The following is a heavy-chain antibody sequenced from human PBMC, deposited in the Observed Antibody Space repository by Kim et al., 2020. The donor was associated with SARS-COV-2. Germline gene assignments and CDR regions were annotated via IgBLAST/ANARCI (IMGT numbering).Heavy chain of an antibody. J-gene: IGHJ6*02. V-gene: IGHV4-59*01. CDR1: GGSISSYY. D-gene: IGHD1-26*01. CDR2: IYYSGST. CDR3: ARDRVLHYYYYGMDV. Sequence: SETLSLTCTVSGGSISSYYWSWIRQPPGKGLEWIGYIYYSGSTNYNPSLKSRVTISVDTSKNQFSLKLSSVTAADTAVYYCARDRVLHYYYYGMDVWGQG.